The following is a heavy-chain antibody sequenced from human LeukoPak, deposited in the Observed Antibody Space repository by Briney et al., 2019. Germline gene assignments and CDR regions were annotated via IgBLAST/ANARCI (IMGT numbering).Heavy chain of an antibody. CDR3: ARGYRPADRRFDS. Sequence: PSETLSLTCAVYGGYFNGYYWRWIRQLPGKGLEWIGESIHSGTTNYNPYLKSRVTISVDTSKNQFSLKLTSVTAADTALYYCARGYRPADRRFDSWGQGALVTVSS. D-gene: IGHD3-16*02. CDR1: GGYFNGYY. J-gene: IGHJ4*02. CDR2: SIHSGTT. V-gene: IGHV4-34*01.